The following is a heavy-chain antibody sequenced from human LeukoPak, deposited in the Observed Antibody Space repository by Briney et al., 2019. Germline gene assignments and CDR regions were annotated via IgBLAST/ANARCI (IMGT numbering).Heavy chain of an antibody. CDR2: ISGSGGST. J-gene: IGHJ4*02. CDR3: AKALEQETVIALDS. V-gene: IGHV3-23*01. CDR1: GLNFSTYA. D-gene: IGHD6-13*01. Sequence: GGSLRLFCAASGLNFSTYAMSWVRPAPGERPEWVSAISGSGGSTYYRHSVQGRFTISRDNSKSTVYLQMNSLRAEDTSIYFCAKALEQETVIALDSWGQGTLVTVSS.